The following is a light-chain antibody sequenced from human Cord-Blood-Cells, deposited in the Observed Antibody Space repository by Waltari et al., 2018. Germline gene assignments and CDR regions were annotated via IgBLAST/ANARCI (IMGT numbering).Light chain of an antibody. J-gene: IGLJ1*01. CDR3: SSYTSSSTLDV. CDR1: SSAVGGYNY. CDR2: AVS. Sequence: QSALTQPASVSGSPGQSITISCTGTSSAVGGYNYVSWYQQHPGKAPKLMIYAVSNRPSGVSNRFSGSKSGNTASLTISGLQAEDEADYYCSSYTSSSTLDVFGTGTKVTVL. V-gene: IGLV2-14*01.